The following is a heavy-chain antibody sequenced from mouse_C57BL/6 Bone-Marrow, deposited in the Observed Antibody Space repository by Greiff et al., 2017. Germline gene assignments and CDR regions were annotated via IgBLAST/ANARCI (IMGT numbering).Heavy chain of an antibody. V-gene: IGHV1-69*01. J-gene: IGHJ2*01. Sequence: QVQLQQPGAELVMPGASVKLSCKASGYTFTSYWMHWVKQRPGQGLEWIGEIDPSDSYTNYNQQFKGKSTLTVDKSSSTAYRQLSSLTSEDSAVYYCARCELGGSVYYFDYWGQGTTLTVSS. CDR3: ARCELGGSVYYFDY. CDR2: IDPSDSYT. D-gene: IGHD4-1*01. CDR1: GYTFTSYW.